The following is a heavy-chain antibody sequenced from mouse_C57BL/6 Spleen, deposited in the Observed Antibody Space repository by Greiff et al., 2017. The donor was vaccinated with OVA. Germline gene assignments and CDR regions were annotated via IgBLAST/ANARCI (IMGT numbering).Heavy chain of an antibody. Sequence: QVQLQQPGAELVMPGASVKLSCKASGYTFTSYWMHWVKQRPGQGLEWIGEIDPSDSYTNYNQKFKGKSTLTVDKSSSTAYMQLSSLTSEDSAVYFCAREIAGRYYFDYWGQGTTLTVSS. V-gene: IGHV1-69*01. CDR1: GYTFTSYW. J-gene: IGHJ2*01. CDR2: IDPSDSYT. D-gene: IGHD4-1*01. CDR3: AREIAGRYYFDY.